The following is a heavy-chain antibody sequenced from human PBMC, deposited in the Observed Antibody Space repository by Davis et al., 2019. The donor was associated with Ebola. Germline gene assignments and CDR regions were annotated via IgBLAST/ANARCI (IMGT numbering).Heavy chain of an antibody. V-gene: IGHV1-3*01. J-gene: IGHJ4*02. CDR2: INAGNGNT. D-gene: IGHD2-2*03. CDR1: GCTFTSYA. CDR3: ARSVGYCSSTSCRLFAGPDY. Sequence: ASVKVSCKASGCTFTSYAMHWVRQAPGQRLEWMGWINAGNGNTKYSQKFQGRVTITRDTSASTAYMELSSLRSEDTAVYYCARSVGYCSSTSCRLFAGPDYWGQGTLVTVSS.